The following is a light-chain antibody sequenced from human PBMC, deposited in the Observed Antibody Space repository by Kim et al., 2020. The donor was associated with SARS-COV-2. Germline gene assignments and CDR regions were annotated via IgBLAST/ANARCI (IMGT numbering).Light chain of an antibody. J-gene: IGLJ1*01. V-gene: IGLV2-8*01. CDR3: SSNADSNNYV. CDR2: EVT. CDR1: SSDVGDCYY. Sequence: QSALTQPPSASGSPGQSVTISCTGTSSDVGDCYYVSWYQQHPGKAPKVMICEVTKRPSGVPDRFSGSSSGNSASLPVSGLQGDDYTDYYCSSNADSNNYVFGTGTKVTVL.